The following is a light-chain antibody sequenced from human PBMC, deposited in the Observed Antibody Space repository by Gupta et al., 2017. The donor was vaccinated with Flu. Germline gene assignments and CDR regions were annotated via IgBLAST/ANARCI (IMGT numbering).Light chain of an antibody. J-gene: IGKJ4*01. CDR2: GAS. CDR3: QQYGSPPLT. CDR1: QSVSNNY. Sequence: IVLTQSPGTLSLSAGERATLSCRASQSVSNNYLAWYQQKPGRAPRLLIYGASSRATAIPDTFSGSGSGTDFSLTISRVEPEDFAVYYCQQYGSPPLTFGGGTKVEI. V-gene: IGKV3-20*01.